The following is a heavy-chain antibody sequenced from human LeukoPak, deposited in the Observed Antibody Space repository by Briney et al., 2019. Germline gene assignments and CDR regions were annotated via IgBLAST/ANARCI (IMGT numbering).Heavy chain of an antibody. J-gene: IGHJ5*02. CDR3: ARGSVGSSSPWFDP. Sequence: SETLSLTCAVYGGSFSGYYWSWIRQPPGKGLEWIGEINHSGSTNYNPSLKSRVTMSVDTSKNQFSLKLSSVTAADTAVYYCARGSVGSSSPWFDPWGQGTLVTVSS. CDR1: GGSFSGYY. CDR2: INHSGST. V-gene: IGHV4-34*01. D-gene: IGHD6-13*01.